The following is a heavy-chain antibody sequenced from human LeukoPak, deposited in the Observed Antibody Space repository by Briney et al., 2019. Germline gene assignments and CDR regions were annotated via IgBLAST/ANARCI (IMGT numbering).Heavy chain of an antibody. Sequence: GGTLRLSCVASGFTFRSYAMSWVRQAPGKGLEWVSAVTRNGDTTYYADSVKGRFTISRDNSKGTVYLQMNSLRPEDTAVYYCAKDDAWLQYGNWGRGTLVTVSS. CDR1: GFTFRSYA. D-gene: IGHD5-24*01. J-gene: IGHJ4*02. CDR2: VTRNGDTT. V-gene: IGHV3-23*01. CDR3: AKDDAWLQYGN.